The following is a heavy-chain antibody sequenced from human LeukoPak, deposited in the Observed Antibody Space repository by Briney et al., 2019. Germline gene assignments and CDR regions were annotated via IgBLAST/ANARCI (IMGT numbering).Heavy chain of an antibody. J-gene: IGHJ2*01. CDR2: IYWDDDK. D-gene: IGHD3-22*01. Sequence: SGPTLVNPTQTLTLTCTFSGFSLSTSGVGMGWIRQPPGKSLEWLAVIYWDDDKRYSPSLRNRLTITKDTSKNQVVLSVTNMDPVDTATYYCAHTGHYYDRHNANWYFDLWGRGTLVTVSS. CDR3: AHTGHYYDRHNANWYFDL. V-gene: IGHV2-5*02. CDR1: GFSLSTSGVG.